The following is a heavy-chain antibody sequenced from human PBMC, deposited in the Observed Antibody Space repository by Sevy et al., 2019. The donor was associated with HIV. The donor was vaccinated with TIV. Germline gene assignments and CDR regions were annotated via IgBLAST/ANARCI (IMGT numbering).Heavy chain of an antibody. CDR1: GFTFTSYT. V-gene: IGHV3-23*01. J-gene: IGHJ4*02. Sequence: GGSLRLSCAASGFTFTSYTMSWVRQAPGKGLERVSDISVSGGRTYYSDSVKGRFTISRDNSKNTLYLQMSSLRAEDTAVYYCAKRDYSDFDSPPIFDFWRRGTLVTVSS. CDR3: AKRDYSDFDSPPIFDF. D-gene: IGHD3-9*01. CDR2: ISVSGGRT.